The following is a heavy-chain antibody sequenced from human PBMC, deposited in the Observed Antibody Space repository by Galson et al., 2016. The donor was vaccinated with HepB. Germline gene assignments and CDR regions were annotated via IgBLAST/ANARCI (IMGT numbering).Heavy chain of an antibody. Sequence: SLRLSCAASGFTVSSNYMSWVRQAPGQGLEWVSVIYSGGSTYYADSVKGRFTFSRDNSKNTLYLQMNSLRAEDTAVYYCAREGSHFDSSGYYPSYYGMDVWGQGTTVTVSS. CDR1: GFTVSSNY. CDR3: AREGSHFDSSGYYPSYYGMDV. D-gene: IGHD3-22*01. J-gene: IGHJ6*02. V-gene: IGHV3-53*01. CDR2: IYSGGST.